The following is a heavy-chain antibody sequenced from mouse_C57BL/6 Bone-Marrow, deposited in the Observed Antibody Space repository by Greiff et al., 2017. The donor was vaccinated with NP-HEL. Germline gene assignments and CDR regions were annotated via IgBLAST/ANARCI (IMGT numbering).Heavy chain of an antibody. V-gene: IGHV1-75*01. D-gene: IGHD2-1*01. J-gene: IGHJ4*01. Sequence: VKLVESGPELVKPGASVKISCKASGYTFTDYYINWVKQRPGQGLEWIGWIFPGSGSTYYNEKFKGKATLTVDKSSSTAYMLLSSLTSEDSAVYFCAREGDGNYVLYAMDYWGQGTSVTVSS. CDR1: GYTFTDYY. CDR3: AREGDGNYVLYAMDY. CDR2: IFPGSGST.